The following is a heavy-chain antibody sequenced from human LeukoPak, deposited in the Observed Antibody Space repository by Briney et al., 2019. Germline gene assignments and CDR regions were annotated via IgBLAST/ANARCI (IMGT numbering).Heavy chain of an antibody. CDR1: GGSISSGGYY. J-gene: IGHJ4*02. CDR3: ARDYYGSGNRFDY. Sequence: SQTLSLTCTVSGGSISSGGYYWSWIRQPPGKGLEWIGYIYHSGSTYYNPSLKSRVTISVDRSKNQFSLKLSSVTAADTAVYYCARDYYGSGNRFDYWGQGTLVTVSS. CDR2: IYHSGST. V-gene: IGHV4-30-2*01. D-gene: IGHD3-10*01.